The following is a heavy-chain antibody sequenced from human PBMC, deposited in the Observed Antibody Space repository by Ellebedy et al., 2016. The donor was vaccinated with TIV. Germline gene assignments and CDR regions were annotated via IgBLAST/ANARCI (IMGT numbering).Heavy chain of an antibody. CDR1: GFTFTTYW. Sequence: GESLKISCAASGFTFTTYWMSWVRQAPGKGLEWVANIKQDGSEKYYVDSVKGRFTISRDNAKNSLYLQMNSLRAEDTAVYYWAIRGRYWGQGTLVTVSS. D-gene: IGHD3-10*01. CDR3: AIRGRY. CDR2: IKQDGSEK. J-gene: IGHJ4*02. V-gene: IGHV3-7*03.